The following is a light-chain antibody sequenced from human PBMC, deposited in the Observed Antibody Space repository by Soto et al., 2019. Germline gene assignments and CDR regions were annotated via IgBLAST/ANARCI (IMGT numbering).Light chain of an antibody. CDR2: GAS. CDR1: QSISSS. J-gene: IGKJ1*01. V-gene: IGKV3-15*01. Sequence: EIEITQSPATLSVSPRERATLSCRASQSISSSLAWYQQKSGQAPRLLIHGASTRATRNPGRFSGSGSGAEFTLTISSLQAEDFALYYCQQYYDWPPTFGQGTKGDIK. CDR3: QQYYDWPPT.